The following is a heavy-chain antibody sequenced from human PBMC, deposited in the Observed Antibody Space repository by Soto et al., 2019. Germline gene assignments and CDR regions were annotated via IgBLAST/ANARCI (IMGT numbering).Heavy chain of an antibody. CDR1: GGTFSSYA. Sequence: QVQLVQSGAEVKKPGSSVKVSCKAPGGTFSSYAINWVRQAPGQGLEWMGGIMPIFGTANYAQKFQDRVTSTADESTSTAYMELSSLRSEDSAVYYCASGYCSSSSCYREDYYYYGMDVWGQGTTVTVSS. CDR3: ASGYCSSSSCYREDYYYYGMDV. D-gene: IGHD2-2*02. J-gene: IGHJ6*02. V-gene: IGHV1-69*01. CDR2: IMPIFGTA.